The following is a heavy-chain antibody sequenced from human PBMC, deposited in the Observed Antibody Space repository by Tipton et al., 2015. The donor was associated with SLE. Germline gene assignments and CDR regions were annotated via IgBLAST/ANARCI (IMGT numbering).Heavy chain of an antibody. J-gene: IGHJ4*02. D-gene: IGHD6-6*01. CDR1: GGSISSSSYY. CDR3: ARQADSSSEFDY. Sequence: TLSLTCTVSGGSISSSSYYWGWIRQPPGKGLEWIGSIYYSGSTYYNPSLKSRVTISVDTSKNQFSLKLSSVTAADTAVYYCARQADSSSEFDYWGQGTLVTVSS. V-gene: IGHV4-39*01. CDR2: IYYSGST.